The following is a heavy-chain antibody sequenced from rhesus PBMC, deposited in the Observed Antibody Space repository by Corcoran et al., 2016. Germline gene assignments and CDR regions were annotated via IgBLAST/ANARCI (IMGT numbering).Heavy chain of an antibody. CDR2: IRSGGTN. J-gene: IGHJ1*01. CDR1: GYSISGGYF. V-gene: IGHV4S14*01. D-gene: IGHD5-42*01. CDR3: ARGDTVRFRAEYFEF. Sequence: QVQLQESGPGLVKPSETLSLTCAVSGYSISGGYFWGWIRQPPGKGLEWIGHIRSGGTNYLNPALKGRVTLSVDPAKNQFSLELSSVAAADTAVYYCARGDTVRFRAEYFEFWGQGALVTVSS.